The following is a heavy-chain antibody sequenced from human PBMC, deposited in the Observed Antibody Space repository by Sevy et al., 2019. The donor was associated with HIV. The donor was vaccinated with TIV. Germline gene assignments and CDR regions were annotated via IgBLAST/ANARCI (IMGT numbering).Heavy chain of an antibody. CDR3: ARDNLAVVGRGWFDP. J-gene: IGHJ5*02. Sequence: ASVKVSCKASGGTFTSYAISWVRQAPGLGLEWMGGIIPLLGTANYAQQFQGRVTITADESTSTVYMELSSLRSEDTAVYYCARDNLAVVGRGWFDPWGQGTLVTVSS. CDR2: IIPLLGTA. V-gene: IGHV1-69*13. D-gene: IGHD6-19*01. CDR1: GGTFTSYA.